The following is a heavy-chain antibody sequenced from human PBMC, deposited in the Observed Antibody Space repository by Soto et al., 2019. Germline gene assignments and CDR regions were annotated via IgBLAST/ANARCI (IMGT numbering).Heavy chain of an antibody. V-gene: IGHV3-21*01. Sequence: GGSLRLSCEASGFSITTYTMNWVRQAPVNGLARVSFISSSSDYIYYADSVKGRFTISRDDANNSLYLQMNSLRAEDTAIYYCTREHVVSVFRRGQRGSFDYWSQGSLVTVSS. CDR1: GFSITTYT. J-gene: IGHJ4*02. CDR3: TREHVVSVFRRGQRGSFDY. CDR2: ISSSSDYI. D-gene: IGHD3-10*01.